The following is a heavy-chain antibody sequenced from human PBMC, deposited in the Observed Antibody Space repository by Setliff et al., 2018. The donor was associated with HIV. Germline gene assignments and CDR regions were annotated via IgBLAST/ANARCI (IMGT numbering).Heavy chain of an antibody. D-gene: IGHD2-2*01. CDR3: ARPLPIGGYRSSTSCQGAFDF. Sequence: GASVKVSCKASGYTFSAYGISWVRQAPGQGLEWMGWISAYNGNTNYAQKLQGRVTMTTDTSTNTAYMELRSLRSDDTAVYYCARPLPIGGYRSSTSCQGAFDFWGQGTMVTVSS. J-gene: IGHJ3*01. V-gene: IGHV1-18*01. CDR2: ISAYNGNT. CDR1: GYTFSAYG.